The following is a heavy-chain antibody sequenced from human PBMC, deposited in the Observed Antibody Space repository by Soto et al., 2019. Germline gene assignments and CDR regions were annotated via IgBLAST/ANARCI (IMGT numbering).Heavy chain of an antibody. CDR1: GFTFSSYE. J-gene: IGHJ3*02. CDR2: ISSSCSTI. D-gene: IGHD1-1*01. V-gene: IGHV3-48*03. Sequence: GGALRLSCAASGFTFSSYEMNWVRQAPGKGLEWVSYISSSCSTIYYSDSVKGRFTISRDNAKNSLYLQMNSLRAEDTAVYYCARLGELEHDAFDIWGQGTMVSGSS. CDR3: ARLGELEHDAFDI.